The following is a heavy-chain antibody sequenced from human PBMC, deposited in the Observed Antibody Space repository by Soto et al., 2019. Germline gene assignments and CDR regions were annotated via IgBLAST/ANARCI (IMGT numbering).Heavy chain of an antibody. Sequence: EVQLVESGGGSVKPGGSLRLSCAVSDFTFSNARMNWVRQAPGKGMEWVGRIKSKVDGGTTAYAAPVKGRFTISRDDSKNMLFLQMNSLKTEDTALYYCSTGVYPSGLDHWGQGTLVTVSS. CDR2: IKSKVDGGTT. CDR1: DFTFSNAR. V-gene: IGHV3-15*07. D-gene: IGHD3-10*01. J-gene: IGHJ4*02. CDR3: STGVYPSGLDH.